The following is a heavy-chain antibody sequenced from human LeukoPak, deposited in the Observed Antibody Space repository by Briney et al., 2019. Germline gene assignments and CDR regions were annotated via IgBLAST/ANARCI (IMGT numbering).Heavy chain of an antibody. D-gene: IGHD6-13*01. CDR2: IYISGSP. CDR3: ARVSSSWYQDWYFDR. Sequence: SETLSLTCTVSGDSLSSSYWSWVRQPAGKGLEWIGRIYISGSPNYNPSLKSRVTMSVDTSKNQFSLKLTSVTAADTAVYYCARVSSSWYQDWYFDRWGRGTLVTVSS. V-gene: IGHV4-4*07. J-gene: IGHJ2*01. CDR1: GDSLSSSY.